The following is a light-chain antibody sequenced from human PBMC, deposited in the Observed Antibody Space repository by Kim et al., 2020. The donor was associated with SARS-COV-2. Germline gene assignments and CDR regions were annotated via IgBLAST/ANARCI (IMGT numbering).Light chain of an antibody. CDR2: KAS. CDR3: QHYNSYPYT. V-gene: IGKV1-5*03. Sequence: IHMTQSPSILSASVGDRVTITCRASQSISTWLAWYQQKPGNAPRLLIYKASFLESGVPSRFSGSGSGTEFSLTITSLQPDDFATYFCQHYNSYPYTFGQGTKLEI. J-gene: IGKJ2*01. CDR1: QSISTW.